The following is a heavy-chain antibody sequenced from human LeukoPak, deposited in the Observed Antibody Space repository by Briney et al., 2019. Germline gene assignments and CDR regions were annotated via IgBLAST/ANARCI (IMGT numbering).Heavy chain of an antibody. CDR1: GGTFSSYA. V-gene: IGHV1-69*04. J-gene: IGHJ6*02. Sequence: ASVKVSCKASGGTFSSYAISWVRQAPGQGLEWMGRIIPILGIANYAQKFQGRVTITADKSTSTAYMELSSLRSEDTAVYYCAREVTAIYYYYGMDVWGQGTTVTVSS. CDR2: IIPILGIA. CDR3: AREVTAIYYYYGMDV. D-gene: IGHD2-21*02.